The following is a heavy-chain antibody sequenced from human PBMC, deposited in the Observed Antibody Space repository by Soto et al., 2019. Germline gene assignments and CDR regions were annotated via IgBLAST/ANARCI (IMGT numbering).Heavy chain of an antibody. J-gene: IGHJ4*02. CDR3: ARGLQGLDF. D-gene: IGHD4-4*01. V-gene: IGHV3-33*01. CDR2: IWYDGSNK. CDR1: GFTFSAYG. Sequence: QVQRVESGGGVVQPGRSLRLSCAASGFTFSAYGMHWVRQAPGKGLEWAAVIWYDGSNKHYADSVKGRFTISRDNSENMLYLQMNSLRAEDTAVYYCARGLQGLDFWGQGTLVTVSS.